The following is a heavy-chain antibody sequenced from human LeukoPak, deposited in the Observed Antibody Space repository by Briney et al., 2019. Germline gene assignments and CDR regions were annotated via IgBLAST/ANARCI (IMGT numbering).Heavy chain of an antibody. Sequence: SVKVSCKPSGGTFSSYAISWVRQAPGQGLEWMGGIIPIFGTANYAQKFQGRVTITADKSTSTAYMELSSLRSEDTAVYYCASIVVVTAKAFFDYWGQGTLVTVSS. J-gene: IGHJ4*02. D-gene: IGHD2-21*02. CDR3: ASIVVVTAKAFFDY. CDR2: IIPIFGTA. CDR1: GGTFSSYA. V-gene: IGHV1-69*06.